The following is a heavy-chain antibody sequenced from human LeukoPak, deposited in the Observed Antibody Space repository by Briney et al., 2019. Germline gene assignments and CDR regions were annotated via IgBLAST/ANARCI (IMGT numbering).Heavy chain of an antibody. CDR1: GGSINNYY. V-gene: IGHV4-4*07. D-gene: IGHD1/OR15-1a*01. CDR2: IYSSGSP. J-gene: IGHJ4*02. Sequence: TSETLSLTCTVSGGSINNYYWSWIRQPAGKGLEWIGRIYSSGSPNYNPSLKSRVTMSVDTSKNQFSLRLSSVTAADTAVYFCARETPLAGNTFDYWGQGTLVTVSS. CDR3: ARETPLAGNTFDY.